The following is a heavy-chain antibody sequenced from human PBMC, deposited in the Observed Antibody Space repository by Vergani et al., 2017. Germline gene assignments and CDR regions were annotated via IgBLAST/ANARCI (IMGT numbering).Heavy chain of an antibody. V-gene: IGHV1-46*01. CDR2: INPSGGRT. CDR3: ARDLGPGAFDI. CDR1: GYTFTSYY. Sequence: QVQLVQSGAEVKKPGASVKVSCKASGYTFTSYYMHWVRQAPGQRLEWMGIINPSGGRTSSAQKFQGRVTMTSDTSTCTVYMELSSLRSEDTAVYYCARDLGPGAFDIWGQGTMVTVSS. D-gene: IGHD7-27*01. J-gene: IGHJ3*02.